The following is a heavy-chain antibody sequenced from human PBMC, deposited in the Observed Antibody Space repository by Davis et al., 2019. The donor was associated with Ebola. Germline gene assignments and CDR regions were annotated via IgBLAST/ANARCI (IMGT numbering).Heavy chain of an antibody. J-gene: IGHJ4*02. CDR3: ARGTTLARNFDY. D-gene: IGHD1-14*01. CDR1: GYTFTSYW. V-gene: IGHV5-51*01. Sequence: KVSCKASGYTFTSYWIAWVRQMPGKGLEWMGIIYPSDSDTRYSPSFQGQVTISADKSISTAYLQWSSLKASDTAMFYCARGTTLARNFDYWGQGTLVTVSS. CDR2: IYPSDSDT.